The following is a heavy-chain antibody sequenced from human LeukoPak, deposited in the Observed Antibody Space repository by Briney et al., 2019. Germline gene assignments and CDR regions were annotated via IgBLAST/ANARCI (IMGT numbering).Heavy chain of an antibody. CDR3: ARQREGGWYYFDY. D-gene: IGHD6-19*01. J-gene: IGHJ4*02. V-gene: IGHV4-59*08. CDR2: IYYSGST. Sequence: SETLSLTCTVSGGSISSYYWSWIRQPPGKGLEWIGYIYYSGSTNYNPPLKSRVTISVDTSKNQFSLKLSSVTAADTAVYYCARQREGGWYYFDYWGQGTLVTVSS. CDR1: GGSISSYY.